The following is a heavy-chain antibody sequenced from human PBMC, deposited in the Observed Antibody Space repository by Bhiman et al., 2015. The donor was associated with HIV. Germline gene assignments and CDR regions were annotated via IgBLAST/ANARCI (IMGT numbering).Heavy chain of an antibody. Sequence: EVQLVESGGLVVQPGGSLRLSCAASGFTFDDYIMNWVRQRPRKGLEWVSLTSWDGLKSHYADSVKGRFTVSRDNRQNFLYLQMDSLRAEDTGLYFCVKGFSTGRTAFHVWGQGTMVTVSS. D-gene: IGHD3/OR15-3a*01. CDR2: TSWDGLKS. V-gene: IGHV3-43*01. J-gene: IGHJ3*01. CDR1: GFTFDDYI. CDR3: VKGFSTGRTAFHV.